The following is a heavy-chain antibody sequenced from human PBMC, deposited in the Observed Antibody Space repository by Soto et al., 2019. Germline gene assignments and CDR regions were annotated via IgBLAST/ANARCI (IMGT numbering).Heavy chain of an antibody. J-gene: IGHJ4*02. CDR3: VGDSSATL. Sequence: GGSLRLSCAASGFSLSDHWMQWVRQVPGKELVWVSRISSDGSRTDYADSVKGRFTISRDIAKNTLYVQMYSLRAEDTAIYYCVGDSSATLWGQGTLVTVSS. V-gene: IGHV3-74*01. CDR1: GFSLSDHW. CDR2: ISSDGSRT.